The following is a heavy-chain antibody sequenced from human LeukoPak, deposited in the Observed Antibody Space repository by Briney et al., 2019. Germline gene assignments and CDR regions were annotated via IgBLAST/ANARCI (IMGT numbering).Heavy chain of an antibody. Sequence: GGSLRLSCEGSGYSFSRFWMHWVRQVPGEGLVWVSRLNEDGGITNYADFAKGRFTISRDNARNTLYLQMNSLRAEDTAVYYCAKDRDIAVAGTSDYWGQGTLVTVSS. CDR1: GYSFSRFW. V-gene: IGHV3-74*01. CDR3: AKDRDIAVAGTSDY. J-gene: IGHJ4*02. D-gene: IGHD6-19*01. CDR2: LNEDGGIT.